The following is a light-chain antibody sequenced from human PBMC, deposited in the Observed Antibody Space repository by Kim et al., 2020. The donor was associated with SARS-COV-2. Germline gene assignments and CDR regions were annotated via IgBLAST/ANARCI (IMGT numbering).Light chain of an antibody. J-gene: IGLJ1*01. CDR3: QAWDPSTAV. CDR2: QDN. V-gene: IGLV3-1*01. CDR1: KLGAKF. Sequence: SYELTQPPSVSVSPGQTANITCSGDKLGAKFACWYQQKAGQSPVLVIYQDNKRPSGIPERFSGSNSGNTATLTISGTQAMDEADYHCQAWDPSTAVFGTG.